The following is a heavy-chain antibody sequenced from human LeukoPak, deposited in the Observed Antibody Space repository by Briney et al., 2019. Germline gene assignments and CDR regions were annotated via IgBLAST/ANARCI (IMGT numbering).Heavy chain of an antibody. CDR1: GYSISSGYY. D-gene: IGHD1-26*01. CDR2: IYHSGST. Sequence: SETLSLTCTVSGYSISSGYYWGWIRQPPGKGLEWIGSIYHSGSTYYNPSLKSRVTISVDTSKNQFSLKLSSVTAADTAVYYCARGQWELLCDYWGQGTLVTVSS. J-gene: IGHJ4*02. CDR3: ARGQWELLCDY. V-gene: IGHV4-38-2*02.